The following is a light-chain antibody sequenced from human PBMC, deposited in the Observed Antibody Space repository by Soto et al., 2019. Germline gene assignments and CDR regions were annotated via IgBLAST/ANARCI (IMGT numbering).Light chain of an antibody. CDR1: QGISSY. CDR3: HQRQSWPRT. Sequence: AIRMTQSPSSLSASTGDRVTITCRASQGISSYLAWYQQKPGKAPKLLIYAASTLQSGVPARFSASGSGTDFTLTISDVQPEDFALYYCHQRQSWPRTFGQGTKVDI. V-gene: IGKV1-8*01. J-gene: IGKJ1*01. CDR2: AAS.